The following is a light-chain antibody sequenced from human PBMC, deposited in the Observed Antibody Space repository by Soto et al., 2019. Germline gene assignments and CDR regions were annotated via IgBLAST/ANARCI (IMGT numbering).Light chain of an antibody. CDR2: DAS. CDR1: QNVNNW. J-gene: IGKJ1*01. V-gene: IGKV1-5*01. Sequence: GDRVTITCRASQNVNNWLAWYQHKPGKAPQLLIYDASVLETGGPSRFSGSGSGTEFTLAISGLQCDDFAHYYRQQYNTYRTFGPGTKVDIK. CDR3: QQYNTYRT.